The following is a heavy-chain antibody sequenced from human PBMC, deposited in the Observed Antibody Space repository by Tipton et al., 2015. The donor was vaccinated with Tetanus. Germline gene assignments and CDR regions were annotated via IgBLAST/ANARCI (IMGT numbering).Heavy chain of an antibody. CDR2: INHRGGT. V-gene: IGHV4-34*01. J-gene: IGHJ4*02. CDR1: GGSSSSFY. CDR3: ARMGFTYGQVVY. Sequence: TLSLTCAVYGGSSSSFYWSWIRQTPGKGLEWIGEINHRGGTSYNPSLKSRATISVDTSKNQFSLKLTSVTAADTATYYCARMGFTYGQVVYWGQGTLVTVAS. D-gene: IGHD5-18*01.